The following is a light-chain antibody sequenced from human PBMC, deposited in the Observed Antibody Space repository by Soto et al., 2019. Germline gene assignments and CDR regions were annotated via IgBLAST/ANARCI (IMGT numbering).Light chain of an antibody. CDR3: QQANSFPLT. CDR1: QGINIF. V-gene: IGKV1-9*01. J-gene: IGKJ4*01. CDR2: AAS. Sequence: DIQLTQSPSCLSASVGDRVTITYRASQGINIFLAWFQQKPGKAPNLLISAASTLQSGVPSRFSGSGSETDFTLTITSLQPEESATYDCQQANSFPLTVGGGTKVEIK.